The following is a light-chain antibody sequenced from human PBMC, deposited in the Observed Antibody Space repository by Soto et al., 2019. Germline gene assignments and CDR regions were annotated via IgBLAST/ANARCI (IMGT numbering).Light chain of an antibody. CDR2: GAS. Sequence: EMVMTQSPPILSVSPGESATLSCRSSESVRSSYLAWYQQKPGQAPRLVIYGASTRATGIPDRFTGSGSGTDFTLSVSRLEPEDFAVYFCQQYGSSPATFGQGTKVDIK. V-gene: IGKV3-20*01. CDR1: ESVRSSY. J-gene: IGKJ1*01. CDR3: QQYGSSPAT.